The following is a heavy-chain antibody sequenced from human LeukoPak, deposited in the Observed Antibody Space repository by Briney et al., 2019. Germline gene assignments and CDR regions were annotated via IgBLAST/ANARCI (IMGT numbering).Heavy chain of an antibody. CDR2: IYHSGST. D-gene: IGHD5-18*01. V-gene: IGHV4-30-2*01. CDR1: GGSISSGGYS. Sequence: SETLSLTCAVSGGSISSGGYSWSWIRQPPGKGLEWIGYIYHSGSTYYNPSLKSRVTISVDRSKNQFSLKLSSVTAADTAVYYCARDWDTAQSRSFDYWGQGTLVTVSS. J-gene: IGHJ4*02. CDR3: ARDWDTAQSRSFDY.